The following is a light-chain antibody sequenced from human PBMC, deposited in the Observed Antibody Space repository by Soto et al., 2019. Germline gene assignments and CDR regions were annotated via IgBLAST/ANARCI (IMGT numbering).Light chain of an antibody. CDR2: SNN. Sequence: QSVLTQQPPASGTPGQRVTISCSGRSTNIGSNTVNWYQQLPGTAPKLLIYSNNQRPSGVPDRFSGSKSGTSASLAISGLQSEDEADYYCAAWDDSLNGYVFGTGTKVTVL. CDR3: AAWDDSLNGYV. V-gene: IGLV1-44*01. J-gene: IGLJ1*01. CDR1: STNIGSNT.